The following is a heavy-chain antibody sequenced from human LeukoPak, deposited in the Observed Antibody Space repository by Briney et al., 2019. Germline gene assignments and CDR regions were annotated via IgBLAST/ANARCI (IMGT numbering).Heavy chain of an antibody. Sequence: GGSLRHSRAASGFTFSTYSMNWGRQAPGKGLEWVSSISSGSSYIYYADSVKGRFTISRDDAKNSLYLKMNSLRAEDTAVYYCARYCSSSRCLYYYHMDVWGKGTTVTVSS. V-gene: IGHV3-21*01. CDR2: ISSGSSYI. CDR3: ARYCSSSRCLYYYHMDV. CDR1: GFTFSTYS. D-gene: IGHD2-2*01. J-gene: IGHJ6*03.